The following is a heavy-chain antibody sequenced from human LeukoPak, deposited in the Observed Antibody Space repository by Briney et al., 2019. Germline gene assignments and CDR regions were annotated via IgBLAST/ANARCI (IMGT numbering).Heavy chain of an antibody. D-gene: IGHD2-2*01. Sequence: GASVKVSCKASGYTFTSYGISWVRQAPGQGLEWMGWISAYNGNTNYAQKLQGRVTMTTDTSTSTAYMELRSLRSDDTAVYYCVSSSTSWDWFDPWGQGTLVTVSS. CDR2: ISAYNGNT. J-gene: IGHJ5*02. CDR1: GYTFTSYG. V-gene: IGHV1-18*01. CDR3: VSSSTSWDWFDP.